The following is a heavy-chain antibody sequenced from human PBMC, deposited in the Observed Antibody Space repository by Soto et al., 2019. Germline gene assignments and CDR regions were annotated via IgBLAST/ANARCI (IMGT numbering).Heavy chain of an antibody. CDR1: GGSISSSSYY. CDR2: IYYSGST. CDR3: ASQNIVVVPAHLDY. J-gene: IGHJ4*02. V-gene: IGHV4-39*01. Sequence: PSETLSLTCTVSGGSISSSSYYWGWIRQPPGKGLEWIGSIYYSGSTYYNPSLKSRVTISVDTSKNQFSLKLSSVTAADTAVYYCASQNIVVVPAHLDYWGQGTLVTVSS. D-gene: IGHD2-2*01.